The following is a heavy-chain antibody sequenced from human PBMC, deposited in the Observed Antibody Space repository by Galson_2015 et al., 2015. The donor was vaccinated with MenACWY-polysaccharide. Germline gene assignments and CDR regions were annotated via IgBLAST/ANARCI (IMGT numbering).Heavy chain of an antibody. V-gene: IGHV3-23*01. Sequence: SLRLSCAVSGFTFRNFAMNWVRQAPGKGLEWVSAISGNGGATYYANSVKGRFTISRDNSKNIVYLQLKSLRADDTAVYYCAKESLVVVPEKWFDPWGLGTLVTVSS. D-gene: IGHD2-2*01. CDR2: ISGNGGAT. CDR1: GFTFRNFA. J-gene: IGHJ5*02. CDR3: AKESLVVVPEKWFDP.